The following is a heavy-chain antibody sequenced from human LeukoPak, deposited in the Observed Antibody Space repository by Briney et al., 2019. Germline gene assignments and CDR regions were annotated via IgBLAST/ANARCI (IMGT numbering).Heavy chain of an antibody. Sequence: GGSLRLSCAASGFTFSSYGMHWVRQAPGKGLEWVAVISYDGSNKYYADSVKGRFTISRDNSKNTLYLQMNSLRAEDTAVYYCAKDPIAVAGNNYYRMDVWGQGTTVSVSS. CDR1: GFTFSSYG. J-gene: IGHJ6*02. CDR2: ISYDGSNK. D-gene: IGHD6-19*01. V-gene: IGHV3-30*18. CDR3: AKDPIAVAGNNYYRMDV.